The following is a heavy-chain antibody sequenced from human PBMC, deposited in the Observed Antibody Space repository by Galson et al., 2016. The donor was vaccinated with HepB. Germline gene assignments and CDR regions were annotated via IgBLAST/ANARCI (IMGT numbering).Heavy chain of an antibody. CDR1: GFTFSSYW. J-gene: IGHJ6*02. V-gene: IGHV3-7*01. Sequence: SLRLSCAASGFTFSSYWMGWVRQAPGKGLEWVANIKQDGSEKYYVDSVKGRFTISRDNAKNSLQLQMNSLRAEDTAASYCARESCQGYWLYHSYGMDVWGQGTTVTVSS. D-gene: IGHD2-15*01. CDR2: IKQDGSEK. CDR3: ARESCQGYWLYHSYGMDV.